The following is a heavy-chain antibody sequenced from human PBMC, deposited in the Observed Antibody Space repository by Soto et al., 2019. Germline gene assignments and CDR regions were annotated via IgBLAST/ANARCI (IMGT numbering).Heavy chain of an antibody. V-gene: IGHV3-48*03. CDR3: ARDIVSFFDY. CDR1: GFTFSGYE. Sequence: GGSLRLSCAASGFTFSGYEMNWVRQAPGKGLEWVSYISASGGRIYYADPVKGRFTISRDNAKNSLYLQMNSLRAEDTAVYYCARDIVSFFDYWGQGTLVTVSS. CDR2: ISASGGRI. D-gene: IGHD3-16*02. J-gene: IGHJ4*02.